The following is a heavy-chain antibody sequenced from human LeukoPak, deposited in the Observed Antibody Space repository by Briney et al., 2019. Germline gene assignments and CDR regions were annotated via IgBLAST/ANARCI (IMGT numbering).Heavy chain of an antibody. V-gene: IGHV2-5*02. D-gene: IGHD3-3*01. CDR1: GFSLSTSGVG. CDR2: IYWDDDK. Sequence: SGPTLVKPPQTLTLTCTFSGFSLSTSGVGVGWIRQPPGKALEWLALIYWDDDKRYSPSLKSRLTITKDTSKNQEVLTMTNMDPVDTATYYCAHSGDFWSGYYPEYYYYGMDVWGQGTTVTVSS. J-gene: IGHJ6*02. CDR3: AHSGDFWSGYYPEYYYYGMDV.